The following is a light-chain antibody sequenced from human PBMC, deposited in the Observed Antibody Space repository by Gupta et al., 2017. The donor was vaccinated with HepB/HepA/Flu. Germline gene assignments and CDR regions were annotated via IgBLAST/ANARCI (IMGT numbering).Light chain of an antibody. CDR2: AAS. CDR3: QQYYSYPA. CDR1: QGISSY. Sequence: AIRMTQSPSSFSASTGDRVTITCRASQGISSYLAWYQQKPGKAPKLLIYAASTLQSGVPSRCSGSGSGTDFTLTISCLQSEDFATYYCQQYYSYPAFGGGTKVEIK. J-gene: IGKJ4*01. V-gene: IGKV1-8*01.